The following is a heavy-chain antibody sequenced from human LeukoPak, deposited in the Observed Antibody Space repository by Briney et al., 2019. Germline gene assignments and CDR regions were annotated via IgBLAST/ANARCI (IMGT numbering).Heavy chain of an antibody. D-gene: IGHD2-21*02. CDR3: ARVPWAYCGGDCYSSWFDP. CDR2: INPSGGST. J-gene: IGHJ5*02. Sequence: PSVKVSCKASGYTFTSYYMHWVRQAPGQGLEWMGIINPSGGSTSYAQKFQGRVTMTRDTSTSTVYMELSSLRSEDTAVYYCARVPWAYCGGDCYSSWFDPWGQGTLVTVSS. V-gene: IGHV1-46*01. CDR1: GYTFTSYY.